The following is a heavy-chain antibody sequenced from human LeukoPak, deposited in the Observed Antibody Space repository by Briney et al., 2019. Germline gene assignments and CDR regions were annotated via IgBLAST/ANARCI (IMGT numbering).Heavy chain of an antibody. CDR3: ASSYGSGSYHDY. Sequence: GRSLRLSCAASGFTFSSYGMHWVRQAPGKGLEWVAVIWYDGSNKYYADSVKGRFTISRDNSKNTLYLQMNSLRAEDTAVYYCASSYGSGSYHDYWGQGTLVTVSS. CDR1: GFTFSSYG. CDR2: IWYDGSNK. D-gene: IGHD3-10*01. V-gene: IGHV3-33*01. J-gene: IGHJ4*02.